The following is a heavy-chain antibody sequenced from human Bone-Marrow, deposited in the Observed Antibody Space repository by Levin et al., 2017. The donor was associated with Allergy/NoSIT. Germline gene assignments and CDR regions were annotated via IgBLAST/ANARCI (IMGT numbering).Heavy chain of an antibody. V-gene: IGHV3-7*01. CDR1: GFTFSSYW. J-gene: IGHJ1*01. CDR3: ARDGAPQQPGPKYFQH. Sequence: GGSLRLSCAASGFTFSSYWMSWVRHAPGKGLEWLANIKQDGSEKYYVDSVKGRFTISRDNAKKSLYLQMNSLRAEDTAVYYCARDGAPQQPGPKYFQHWGQGSLVIVSS. D-gene: IGHD6-13*01. CDR2: IKQDGSEK.